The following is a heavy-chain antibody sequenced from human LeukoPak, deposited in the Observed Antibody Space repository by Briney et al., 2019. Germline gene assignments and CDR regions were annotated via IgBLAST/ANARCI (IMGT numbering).Heavy chain of an antibody. CDR1: GFTFSSYG. J-gene: IGHJ4*02. CDR3: AKGGGQVTMVRGVMLDY. Sequence: GGSLRLSCAASGFTFSSYGMHWVRQAPGKGLEWVAVISYDGSNKYYADSVKGRFTISRDNSKNTLYLQMNSLRAEDTAVYYCAKGGGQVTMVRGVMLDYWGQGTLVTVSS. CDR2: ISYDGSNK. V-gene: IGHV3-30*18. D-gene: IGHD3-10*01.